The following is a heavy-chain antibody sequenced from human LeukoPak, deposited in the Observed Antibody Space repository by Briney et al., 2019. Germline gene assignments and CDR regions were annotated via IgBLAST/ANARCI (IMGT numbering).Heavy chain of an antibody. J-gene: IGHJ3*02. CDR2: IKSKTDGGTT. D-gene: IGHD2-15*01. V-gene: IGHV3-15*01. CDR1: GFTFSNAW. Sequence: GGALRLSCAASGFTFSNAWMSWVRQAPGKGLEWVGRIKSKTDGGTTDYAAPVKGRFTISRDDSKNTLYLQMNSLKTEDTAVYYCTTDPHGPLEYCSGGSCLAFDIWGQGTMVTVSS. CDR3: TTDPHGPLEYCSGGSCLAFDI.